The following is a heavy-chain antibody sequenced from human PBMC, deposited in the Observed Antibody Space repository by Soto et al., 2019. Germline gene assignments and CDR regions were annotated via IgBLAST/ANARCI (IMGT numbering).Heavy chain of an antibody. Sequence: PGGSLRLSCTASGFTFSGNAMSWVRQAPGKGLEWVSSISASGDDTYYADSVKGRFTISRDNSKDTLDLQINTMRAEDTAVYHSAKLLGPPGGYWGQGTLVTVSS. V-gene: IGHV3-23*01. CDR1: GFTFSGNA. J-gene: IGHJ4*02. D-gene: IGHD2-15*01. CDR2: ISASGDDT. CDR3: AKLLGPPGGY.